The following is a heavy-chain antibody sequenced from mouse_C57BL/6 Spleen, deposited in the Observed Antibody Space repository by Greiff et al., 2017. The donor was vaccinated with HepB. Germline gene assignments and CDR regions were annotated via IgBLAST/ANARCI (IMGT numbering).Heavy chain of an antibody. CDR2: IDPEDGDT. Sequence: EVQLQQSGAELVRPGASVKLSCTASGFNIKDYYMHWVKQRPEQGLEWIGRIDPEDGDTEYAPKFQGKATMTADTSSNTAYLQLSSLTSEDTAVYYCISYYYVSSLFAYWGQGTLVTVSA. D-gene: IGHD1-1*01. CDR1: GFNIKDYY. J-gene: IGHJ3*01. CDR3: ISYYYVSSLFAY. V-gene: IGHV14-1*01.